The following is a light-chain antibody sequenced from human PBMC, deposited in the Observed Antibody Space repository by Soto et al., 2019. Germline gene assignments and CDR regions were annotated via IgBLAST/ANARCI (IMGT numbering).Light chain of an antibody. Sequence: QSALTQPASVSGSPGQSITISCTGTTSDVGSYDLVSWYQQHPGAAPKLLIYEVTERTSGVSIRFSGSKSDYTASLTISGLQAEDEADYYCSSYAGRGVGVFGGGTKLTVL. CDR1: TSDVGSYDL. CDR2: EVT. CDR3: SSYAGRGVGV. V-gene: IGLV2-23*02. J-gene: IGLJ2*01.